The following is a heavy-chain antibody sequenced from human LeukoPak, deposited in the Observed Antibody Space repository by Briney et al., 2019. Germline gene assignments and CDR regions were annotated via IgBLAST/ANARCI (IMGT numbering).Heavy chain of an antibody. Sequence: GGSLRPSCAASGFTFSTYAMSWVRQAPGKGLEWVSAISDRGGSTYYADSVKGRFTISRDNSKNTLYLQMSSLRAEDTAVYYCAKRGMTTIKEGFDYWGQGTLVTVSS. CDR2: ISDRGGST. D-gene: IGHD5-24*01. CDR3: AKRGMTTIKEGFDY. CDR1: GFTFSTYA. J-gene: IGHJ4*02. V-gene: IGHV3-23*01.